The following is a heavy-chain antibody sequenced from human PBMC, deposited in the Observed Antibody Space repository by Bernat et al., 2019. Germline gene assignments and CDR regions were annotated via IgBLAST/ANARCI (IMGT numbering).Heavy chain of an antibody. D-gene: IGHD6-13*01. V-gene: IGHV3-33*01. CDR1: GFTFSSYG. CDR3: ARDRAGQRPGEQQVVRWFDP. Sequence: QVQLVESGGGVVQPGGSLRLSCAASGFTFSSYGMHWVRQAPGKGLEWLAVIWYDGSKTYYADSVKGRFTVSRDNSKNTFYLEMNSLRAEDTAVYYCARDRAGQRPGEQQVVRWFDPWGQGTLVTVSP. J-gene: IGHJ5*02. CDR2: IWYDGSKT.